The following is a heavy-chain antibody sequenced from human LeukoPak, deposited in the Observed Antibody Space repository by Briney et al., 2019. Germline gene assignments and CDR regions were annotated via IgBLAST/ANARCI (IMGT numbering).Heavy chain of an antibody. CDR2: ISAGNGNT. CDR1: GYTFSSFT. J-gene: IGHJ4*02. D-gene: IGHD3-16*01. V-gene: IGHV1-3*01. CDR3: ARGGTDYDSVWGSFHFDY. Sequence: ASVKVSCTASGYTFSSFTMHWVRQAPGQRLEWMGWISAGNGNTKYSQTFQGRVTITRDTSASTAYMELTSLRSGDTAVYYCARGGTDYDSVWGSFHFDYWGQGTLVTVSS.